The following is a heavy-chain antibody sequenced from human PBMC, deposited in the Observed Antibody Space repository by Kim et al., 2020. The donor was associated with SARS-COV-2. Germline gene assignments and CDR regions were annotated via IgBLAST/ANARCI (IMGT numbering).Heavy chain of an antibody. CDR1: GFTFSSYA. CDR3: AKDLGAGYSYGMGKGVFDY. V-gene: IGHV3-33*06. Sequence: GGSLRLSCAASGFTFSSYAMHWVRQAPGKGLEWVAVIWYDGSNKYYADSVKGRFTISRDNSKNTLYLQMNSLRAEDTAVYYCAKDLGAGYSYGMGKGVFDYWGQGTLVTVSS. J-gene: IGHJ4*02. D-gene: IGHD5-18*01. CDR2: IWYDGSNK.